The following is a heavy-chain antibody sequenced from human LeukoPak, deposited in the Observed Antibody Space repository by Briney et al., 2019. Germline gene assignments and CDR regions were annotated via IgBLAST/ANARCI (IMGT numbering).Heavy chain of an antibody. CDR1: GYTFTSYA. CDR2: INAGNGNT. V-gene: IGHV1-3*01. D-gene: IGHD1/OR15-1a*01. Sequence: GASVKVSCKASGYTFTSYAMHWVRQPPGQRLEWMGWINAGNGNTKYSQKFQGRVTITRDTSASTAYMELSSLRSEDTAVYYCARSWNIYYYYGMDVWGQGTTVTVSS. J-gene: IGHJ6*02. CDR3: ARSWNIYYYYGMDV.